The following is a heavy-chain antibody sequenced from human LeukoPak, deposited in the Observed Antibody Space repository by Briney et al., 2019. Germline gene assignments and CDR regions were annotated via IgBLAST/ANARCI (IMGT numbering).Heavy chain of an antibody. CDR1: GYTLTELS. D-gene: IGHD6-13*01. J-gene: IGHJ5*02. V-gene: IGHV1-24*01. Sequence: ASVKVSRKVSGYTLTELSMHWVRQAPGKGLEWMGGFDPEDGETIYAQKFQGRVTMTEDTSTDTAYMELSSLRSEDTAVYYCATDRGAAAPFDPWGQGTLVTVSS. CDR3: ATDRGAAAPFDP. CDR2: FDPEDGET.